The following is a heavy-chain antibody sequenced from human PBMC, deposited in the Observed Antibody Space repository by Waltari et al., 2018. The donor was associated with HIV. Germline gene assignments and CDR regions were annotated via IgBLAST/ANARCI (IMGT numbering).Heavy chain of an antibody. Sequence: QVQLVQAGAVVKKAGSSVEVAGKATGGSFSSYVISWVGQATGQGLEWMGGIITMFGAANYAQNFLSRVTISADESTKTAYMELSGLRSEDTAMYYCARETQETTGGRIFDFWGQGTMVTVSS. J-gene: IGHJ4*02. CDR1: GGSFSSYV. CDR3: ARETQETTGGRIFDF. D-gene: IGHD4-17*01. V-gene: IGHV1-69*12. CDR2: IITMFGAA.